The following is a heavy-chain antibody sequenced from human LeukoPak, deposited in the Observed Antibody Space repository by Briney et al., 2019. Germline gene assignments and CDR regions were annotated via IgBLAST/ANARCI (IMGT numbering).Heavy chain of an antibody. CDR1: GGSISSGDYY. CDR2: IYYSGST. CDR3: ARDRGSYDFWSGYRSYYYGMDV. D-gene: IGHD3-3*01. V-gene: IGHV4-61*08. Sequence: SETLSLTCTVSGGSISSGDYYWSWIRQPPGKGLEWIGYIYYSGSTNYNPSLKSRVTISVDTSKNQFFLKLSSVTAADTAVYYCARDRGSYDFWSGYRSYYYGMDVWGQGTTVTVSS. J-gene: IGHJ6*02.